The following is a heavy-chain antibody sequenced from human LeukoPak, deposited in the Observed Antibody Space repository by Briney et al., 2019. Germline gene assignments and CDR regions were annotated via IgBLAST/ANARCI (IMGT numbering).Heavy chain of an antibody. CDR1: GFVFSRFW. CDR2: LNEDGRIT. D-gene: IGHD1-26*01. J-gene: IGHJ1*01. CDR3: ARDMGGIAGS. V-gene: IGHV3-74*01. Sequence: GGGLRLSCAASGFVFSRFWMHWVRQVPGKGLEWVSRLNEDGRITTYADSVQGRFIISRDNSKNTLYLQMYSLGAEDTALYYCARDMGGIAGSWGQGTWVTVSS.